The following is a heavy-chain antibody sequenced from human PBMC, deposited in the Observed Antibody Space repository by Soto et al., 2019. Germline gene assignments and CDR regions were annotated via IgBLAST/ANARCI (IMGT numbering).Heavy chain of an antibody. V-gene: IGHV1-3*01. D-gene: IGHD2-15*01. Sequence: ASVKVSCKASGYTFTSYAMHWVRQAPGQRLEWMGWINAGNGNTKYSQKFQGRVTITRDTSASTAYMELSSLRSEDTAVYYCARNGFYCSGGSCPDYWGQGTLVTVSS. CDR3: ARNGFYCSGGSCPDY. CDR2: INAGNGNT. CDR1: GYTFTSYA. J-gene: IGHJ4*02.